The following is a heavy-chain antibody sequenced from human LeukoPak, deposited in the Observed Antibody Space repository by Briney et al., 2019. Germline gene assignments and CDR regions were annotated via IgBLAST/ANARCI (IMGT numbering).Heavy chain of an antibody. CDR3: ARDIHCGGDCYSGGPDSYGMDV. Sequence: GGSLRLSCAASGFTVSSNYMSWVRQAPGKGLEWVAVIYSGGSTYYADSVKGRFTISRDNSKNTLYLQMNSLRAADTAVYYCARDIHCGGDCYSGGPDSYGMDVWGQGTTVTASS. CDR2: IYSGGST. J-gene: IGHJ6*02. V-gene: IGHV3-66*01. CDR1: GFTVSSNY. D-gene: IGHD2-21*02.